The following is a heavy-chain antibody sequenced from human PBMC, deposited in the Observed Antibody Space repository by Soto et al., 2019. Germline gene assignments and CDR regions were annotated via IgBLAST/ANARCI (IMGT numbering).Heavy chain of an antibody. CDR1: GFTFGFSS. D-gene: IGHD6-19*01. Sequence: GGSLRLSCAASGFTFGFSSMNWVRQAPGKGLEWVSSISSSDYIYYADSVKGRFTVSRDNAKNALYLQMNSLRAEDTAVYYCARDGSGWSRDCWGQGTLVTVSS. J-gene: IGHJ4*02. CDR3: ARDGSGWSRDC. CDR2: ISSSDYI. V-gene: IGHV3-21*01.